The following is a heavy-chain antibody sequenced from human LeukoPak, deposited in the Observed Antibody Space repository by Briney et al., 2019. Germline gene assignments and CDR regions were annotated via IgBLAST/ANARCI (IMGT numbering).Heavy chain of an antibody. Sequence: PSETLSLTCAVYGGSFSGYYWSWIRQPPEKGLEWIGEINHSGSTNYNPSLKSRVTISVDTSKNQFSLKLSSVTAADTAVYYCSSDYGDYDYWGQGTLVTVSS. CDR1: GGSFSGYY. D-gene: IGHD4-17*01. CDR2: INHSGST. V-gene: IGHV4-34*01. CDR3: SSDYGDYDY. J-gene: IGHJ4*02.